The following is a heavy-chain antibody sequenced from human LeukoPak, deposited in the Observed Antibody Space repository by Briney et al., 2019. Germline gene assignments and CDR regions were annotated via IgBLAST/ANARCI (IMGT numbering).Heavy chain of an antibody. CDR2: IYYSGST. V-gene: IGHV4-30-4*01. D-gene: IGHD6-13*01. CDR3: ARVGYSSSWWEYWFDP. CDR1: GGSISSGDYY. Sequence: SETLSLTCTVSGGSISSGDYYWSWIRQPPGKGLEWIGYIYYSGSTYYNPSLKSRVTISVDTSKNQFSLKLSSVTAADTAVYYCARVGYSSSWWEYWFDPWGQGTLVTVSS. J-gene: IGHJ5*02.